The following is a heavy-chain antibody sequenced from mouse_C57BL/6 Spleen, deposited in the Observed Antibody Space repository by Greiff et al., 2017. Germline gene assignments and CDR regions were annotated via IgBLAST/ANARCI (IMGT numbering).Heavy chain of an antibody. D-gene: IGHD1-1*01. Sequence: VQLQQSGAELVRPGASVTLSCKASGYTFTDYEMHWVKQTPVHGLEWIGAIDPETGGTAYNQKFKGKAILTADKSSSTAYMELRSLTSEDSAVYYCARCGSSYSYYFDYWGQGTTLTVSS. J-gene: IGHJ2*01. CDR3: ARCGSSYSYYFDY. CDR1: GYTFTDYE. V-gene: IGHV1-15*01. CDR2: IDPETGGT.